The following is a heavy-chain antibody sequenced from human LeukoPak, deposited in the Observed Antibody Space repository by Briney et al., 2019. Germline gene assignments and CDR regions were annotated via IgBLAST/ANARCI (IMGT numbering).Heavy chain of an antibody. J-gene: IGHJ4*02. Sequence: GGSLRLSCAASRFTSSDNYMSWSRQAPGKGLERVSYISSSGSTIYYHTSVKGRFTNSRDNDKNSLYLQMYSLRAEDTAVYYCTREAEVAGTVFDYWGQGTLVTVSS. V-gene: IGHV3-11*01. CDR1: RFTSSDNY. CDR2: ISSSGSTI. CDR3: TREAEVAGTVFDY. D-gene: IGHD6-19*01.